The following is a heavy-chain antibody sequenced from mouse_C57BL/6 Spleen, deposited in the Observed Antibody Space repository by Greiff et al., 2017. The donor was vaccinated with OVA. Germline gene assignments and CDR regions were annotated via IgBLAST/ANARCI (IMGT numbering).Heavy chain of an antibody. V-gene: IGHV1-18*01. CDR1: GYTFTAYN. J-gene: IGHJ4*01. CDR3: ARSSSSYYYAMDY. CDR2: INPNNGGT. Sequence: EVKLQESGPELVKPGASVKIPCKASGYTFTAYNMDWVKQSHGKSLEWMGDINPNNGGTIYNQKFKGKATLTVDKSSSTAYMELRSLTSEDTAVYYGARSSSSYYYAMDYWGQGTSVTVSS. D-gene: IGHD1-3*01.